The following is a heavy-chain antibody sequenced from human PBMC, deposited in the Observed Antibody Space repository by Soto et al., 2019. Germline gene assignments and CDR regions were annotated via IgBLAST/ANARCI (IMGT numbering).Heavy chain of an antibody. Sequence: PGGSLRLSCAASGFTFNSYAMHWVRQAPGEGLGWAAVISFNGIDTYYADSVKGRVTISRDNSRNTVFLQMTSLRTEDTAVFYCARDNERIRGPHHNSVGPGHWGQGT. D-gene: IGHD1-1*01. CDR1: GFTFNSYA. CDR2: ISFNGIDT. V-gene: IGHV3-30*04. CDR3: ARDNERIRGPHHNSVGPGH. J-gene: IGHJ4*02.